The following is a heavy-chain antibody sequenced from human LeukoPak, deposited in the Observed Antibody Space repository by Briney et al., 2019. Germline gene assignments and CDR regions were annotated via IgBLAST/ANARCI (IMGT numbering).Heavy chain of an antibody. CDR2: IYYSGST. CDR3: ARYSLPGDYYMDV. J-gene: IGHJ6*03. D-gene: IGHD5-18*01. Sequence: SETLSLTCTVSGGSISSSSYYWGWIRQPPGKGLEWTGSIYYSGSTYYNPSLKSRVTISVDTSKNQFSLKLSSVTAADTAVYYCARYSLPGDYYMDVWGKGTTVTVSS. V-gene: IGHV4-39*01. CDR1: GGSISSSSYY.